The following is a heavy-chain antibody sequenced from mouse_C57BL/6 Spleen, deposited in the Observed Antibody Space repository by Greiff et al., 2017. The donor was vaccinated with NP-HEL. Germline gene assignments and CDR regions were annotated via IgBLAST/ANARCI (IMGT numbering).Heavy chain of an antibody. D-gene: IGHD1-1*01. Sequence: QVQLQQPGAELVKPGASVKLSCKASGYTLTSYWMHWVKQRPGQGLEWIGMIHPNSGSTNYNEKFKSKATLTVDKSSSTAYMQLSSLTSEDSAVYFCAREVSTVVAPNWYFDVWGTGTTVTVSS. V-gene: IGHV1-64*01. CDR1: GYTLTSYW. J-gene: IGHJ1*03. CDR3: AREVSTVVAPNWYFDV. CDR2: IHPNSGST.